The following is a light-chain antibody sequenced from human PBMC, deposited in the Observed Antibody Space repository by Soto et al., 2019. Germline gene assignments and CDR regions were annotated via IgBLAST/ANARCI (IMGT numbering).Light chain of an antibody. J-gene: IGLJ1*01. CDR2: DVS. Sequence: QSVLTQPPSVSGAPGRRVTISCTGSSSNIGAGYDVHWYQQPPGTAPKLMIYDVSNRPSGVPDRFSGSKSGHTASLTISGLQVEDEADYYCSAYTSTSTYVFGTGTKVTVL. CDR3: SAYTSTSTYV. V-gene: IGLV1-40*01. CDR1: SSNIGAGYD.